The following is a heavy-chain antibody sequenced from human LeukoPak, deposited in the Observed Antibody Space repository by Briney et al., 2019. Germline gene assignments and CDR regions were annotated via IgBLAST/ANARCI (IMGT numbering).Heavy chain of an antibody. CDR1: SGSFSGYC. D-gene: IGHD1-26*01. V-gene: IGHV4-34*01. CDR2: INRGGST. Sequence: SETLSLTCAVYSGSFSGYCWGWIRQPPGKGLEWTGEINRGGSTNYSPSLKSRVTISIDTSRNYFSLKLSSVTAADTAVYYCARGRGTGSYFYDWGQGTLVTVSS. CDR3: ARGRGTGSYFYD. J-gene: IGHJ4*02.